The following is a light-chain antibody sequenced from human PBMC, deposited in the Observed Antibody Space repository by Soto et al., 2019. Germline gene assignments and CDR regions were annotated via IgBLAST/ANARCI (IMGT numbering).Light chain of an antibody. CDR3: SSFAGTYTPYV. V-gene: IGLV2-14*03. CDR2: DVY. CDR1: RTDVDGYDY. J-gene: IGLJ1*01. Sequence: QSVLTQPASVSGSPRQSIAISCTGVRTDVDGYDYVSWYQQHPGQAPQLIIYDVYNRPSGVSHRFSGSKSGDTASLTISGPQAEDEADYYCSSFAGTYTPYVFGTGTKVTVL.